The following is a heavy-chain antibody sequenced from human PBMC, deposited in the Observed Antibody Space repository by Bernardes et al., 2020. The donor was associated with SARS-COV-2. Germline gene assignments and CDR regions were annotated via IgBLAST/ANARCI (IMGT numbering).Heavy chain of an antibody. D-gene: IGHD5-18*01. V-gene: IGHV3-48*03. CDR2: ISSSGSTI. CDR3: ARGYSYGYYY. CDR1: GFTFSSYE. J-gene: IGHJ4*02. Sequence: GWSLRLSCAASGFTFSSYEMNWVRQAPGKGLEWVSYISSSGSTIYYADSVKGRFTISRDNAKNSLYLQMNSLRAEDTAVYYCARGYSYGYYYWGQGTLVTVSS.